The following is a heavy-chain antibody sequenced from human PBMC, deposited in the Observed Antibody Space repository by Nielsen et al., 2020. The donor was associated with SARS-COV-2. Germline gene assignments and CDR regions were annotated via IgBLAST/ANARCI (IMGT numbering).Heavy chain of an antibody. CDR2: IYTDGST. CDR1: GFPISSSF. J-gene: IGHJ6*02. V-gene: IGHV3-66*01. D-gene: IGHD7-27*01. Sequence: GESPNTPFRSFGFPISSSFLTCVPQPPGKGLDWVSVIYTDGSTSHADSVKGRFTISRDNSKNTLYLQMNSLRAEDTAVYYCARGNWGRMDVWGQETTVTVSS. CDR3: ARGNWGRMDV.